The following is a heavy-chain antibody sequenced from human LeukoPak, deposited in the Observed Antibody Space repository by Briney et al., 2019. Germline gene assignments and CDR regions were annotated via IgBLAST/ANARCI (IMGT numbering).Heavy chain of an antibody. CDR1: GFTFSSYA. V-gene: IGHV3-23*01. Sequence: GGSLRLSCAAPGFTFSSYAMSWVRQAPGKGLEWVSGISGSGGSTHYADSVKGRFTISRDNAKNSLYLQMNSLRAEDTAVYYCARVNVGYNYFFDYWGQGTLVTVSS. CDR2: ISGSGGST. CDR3: ARVNVGYNYFFDY. D-gene: IGHD5-24*01. J-gene: IGHJ4*02.